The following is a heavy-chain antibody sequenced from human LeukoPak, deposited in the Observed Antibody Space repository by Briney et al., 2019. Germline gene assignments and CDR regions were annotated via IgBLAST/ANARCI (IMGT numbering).Heavy chain of an antibody. CDR1: GFTISTYW. Sequence: GGSLRLSCAASGFTISTYWMHWVRQVPGKGLVWVSRINSDGSSTIYADSVKGQFTISRDNAKNTVYLQMNSLRAEDTAVYYCARGHCTSTSCYLAYWGQGTLVTVSS. V-gene: IGHV3-74*01. CDR2: INSDGSST. J-gene: IGHJ4*02. D-gene: IGHD2-2*01. CDR3: ARGHCTSTSCYLAY.